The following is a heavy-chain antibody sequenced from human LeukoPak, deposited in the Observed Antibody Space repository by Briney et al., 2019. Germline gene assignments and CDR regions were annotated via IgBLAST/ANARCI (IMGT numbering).Heavy chain of an antibody. J-gene: IGHJ4*02. CDR2: ISGSGGST. CDR1: GFTFSSYA. V-gene: IGHV3-23*01. CDR3: AKRQVGATLFDY. D-gene: IGHD1-26*01. Sequence: PGGSLRLSCAASGFTFSSYAMGWVRQAPGKGLEWVSAISGSGGSTYYADSVKGRFTISRDNSKNTLYLQMNSLRAEDTAVYYCAKRQVGATLFDYWGQGTLVTVSS.